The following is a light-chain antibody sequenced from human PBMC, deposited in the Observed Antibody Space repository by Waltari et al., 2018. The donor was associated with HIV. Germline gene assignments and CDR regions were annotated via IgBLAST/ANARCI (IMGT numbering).Light chain of an antibody. CDR2: EVT. CDR3: STHTTNDTLI. V-gene: IGLV2-14*03. CDR1: TSDFGRYDS. Sequence: QSALTQPASVSGSPGQSVTISCTDSTSDFGRYDSVSWYQQHPANVPKVIMDEVTSRPSGIHPRFSGSRSGNTASLTSSGLQTEDEAVYYCSTHTTNDTLIFGGGTKLTVL. J-gene: IGLJ2*01.